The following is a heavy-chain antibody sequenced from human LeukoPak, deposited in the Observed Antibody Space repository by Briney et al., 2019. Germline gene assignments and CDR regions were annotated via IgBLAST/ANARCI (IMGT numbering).Heavy chain of an antibody. J-gene: IGHJ4*02. CDR3: ARGRELLDC. D-gene: IGHD1-7*01. Sequence: PGGSLRLSCAASGFTFSSYNINWVRQAPGRGLEWVSYISSSSSNIYYADSVKGRFTISRDNAKNSLYLQMNSLRDEDTAVYYCARGRELLDCWGRGTLVTVSS. CDR2: ISSSSSNI. V-gene: IGHV3-48*02. CDR1: GFTFSSYN.